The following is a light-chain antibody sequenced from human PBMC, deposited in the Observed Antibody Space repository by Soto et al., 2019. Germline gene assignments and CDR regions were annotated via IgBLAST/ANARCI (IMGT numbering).Light chain of an antibody. V-gene: IGKV3D-15*01. CDR3: QQYHNWPPWT. J-gene: IGKJ1*01. CDR1: QTVSSN. Sequence: EIVMTQSPATLSVSPGERATLSCRASQTVSSNLAWYQQKPGQAPRLLIYGASTRATGIPARFSGSGSGTEFTLTISNLQSEDFAVYFCQQYHNWPPWTFGQGTKVDI. CDR2: GAS.